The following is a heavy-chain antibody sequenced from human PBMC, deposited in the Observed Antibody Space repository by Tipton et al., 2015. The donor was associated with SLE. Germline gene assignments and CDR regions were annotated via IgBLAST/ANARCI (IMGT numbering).Heavy chain of an antibody. D-gene: IGHD3-9*01. V-gene: IGHV3-23*05. Sequence: GSLRLSCAASGFTFGNYAMTWVRQAPGKGPEWVSSIDGAGRDTFYADSVKVRFAISRVTSTLYLQLSSLMADDTAVYYCVNYHFAVNSLFYSYDIWCQRTMVPVTS. CDR3: VNYHFAVNSLFYSYDI. CDR2: IDGAGRDT. J-gene: IGHJ3*02. CDR1: GFTFGNYA.